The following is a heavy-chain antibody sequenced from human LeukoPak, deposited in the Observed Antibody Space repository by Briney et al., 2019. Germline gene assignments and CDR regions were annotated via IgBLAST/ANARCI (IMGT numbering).Heavy chain of an antibody. J-gene: IGHJ3*02. V-gene: IGHV3-48*03. Sequence: GGSLRLSCVGSGFTFSSYEVNWVRQAPGKGLEWVSYISSSGSTTYNADSVKGRFIISRDNSKNSLYLQMNSLRAEDTAVYYCARGLLNDAFDIWGQGTMVTVSS. CDR3: ARGLLNDAFDI. CDR2: ISSSGSTT. CDR1: GFTFSSYE.